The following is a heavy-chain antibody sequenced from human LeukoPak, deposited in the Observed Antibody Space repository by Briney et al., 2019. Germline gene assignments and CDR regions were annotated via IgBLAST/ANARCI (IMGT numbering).Heavy chain of an antibody. V-gene: IGHV3-23*01. CDR1: GFTFSSYV. Sequence: GGSLRLSCAASGFTFSSYVMNWVRQAPGKGLEWVSGISDSGGGTYYADSVKGRFTISRDNSKNTLYLQMNSLRAEDTAVYYCAKLPGRAADYWGQGTLVTVSS. CDR2: ISDSGGGT. J-gene: IGHJ4*02. CDR3: AKLPGRAADY.